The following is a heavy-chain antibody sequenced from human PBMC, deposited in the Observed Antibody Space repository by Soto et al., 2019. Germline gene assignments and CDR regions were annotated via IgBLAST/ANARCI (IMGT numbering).Heavy chain of an antibody. V-gene: IGHV4-61*01. CDR1: GGSVSSGSYY. D-gene: IGHD3-22*01. CDR2: IYYSGST. Sequence: SETLSLTCTVSGGSVSSGSYYWSWIRQPPGKGLEWIGYIYYSGSTNYNPSLKSRVTISVDTSKNQFSLKLSSVTAADTAVYYCASLVDSSGYYDYYYGMDVWGQGTTVTVSS. CDR3: ASLVDSSGYYDYYYGMDV. J-gene: IGHJ6*02.